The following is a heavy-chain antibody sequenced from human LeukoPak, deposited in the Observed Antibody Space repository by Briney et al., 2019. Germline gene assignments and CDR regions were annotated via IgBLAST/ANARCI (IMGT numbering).Heavy chain of an antibody. J-gene: IGHJ4*02. CDR3: VRGRIADY. CDR1: GGSFSGYY. V-gene: IGHV4-34*01. CDR2: INHSGST. D-gene: IGHD6-13*01. Sequence: PSETLSLTCAVYGGSFSGYYWSWIRQPPGKGLEWIGEINHSGSTNYNPSLKSRVTISVDTSKNQFSLKLSSVTAADTAVYYCVRGRIADYWGQGTLVTVSS.